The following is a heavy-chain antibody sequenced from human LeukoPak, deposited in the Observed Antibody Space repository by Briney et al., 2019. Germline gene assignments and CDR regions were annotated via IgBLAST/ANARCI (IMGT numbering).Heavy chain of an antibody. Sequence: GALRLSCAVSGFTVSTDYMSWVRQAPGKGLEWVSILYSAGTTYYADSVKGRFTISRDNSRNILYLQMSSLRAEDTAIYYCARTPSGSGNFFDYWGQGAPVTVPS. CDR3: ARTPSGSGNFFDY. D-gene: IGHD3-10*01. CDR1: GFTVSTDY. CDR2: LYSAGTT. J-gene: IGHJ4*02. V-gene: IGHV3-66*01.